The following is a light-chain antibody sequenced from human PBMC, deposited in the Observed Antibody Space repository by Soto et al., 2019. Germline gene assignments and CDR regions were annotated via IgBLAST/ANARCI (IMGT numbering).Light chain of an antibody. CDR2: AAS. CDR3: QKHSSAPFT. V-gene: IGKV1-27*01. CDR1: QGISTY. J-gene: IGKJ3*01. Sequence: DIQMTQSPSSLSASVGDRVTITCRASQGISTYLAWYQQKPGKVPKLLIYAASTLQSGDPSRFSGSGSGTDFTLTISSLQPEDVATYYCQKHSSAPFTFGRGTKVDIK.